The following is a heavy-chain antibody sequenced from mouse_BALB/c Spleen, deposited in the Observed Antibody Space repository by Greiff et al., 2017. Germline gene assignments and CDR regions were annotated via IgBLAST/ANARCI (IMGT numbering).Heavy chain of an antibody. Sequence: EVKLVESGGGLVQPGGSRNLSCAASGFTFSSFGMHWVRQAPEKGLEWVAYISSGSSTIYYADTVKGRFTISRDNPNNTLFLQMTSLRSEDTAMYDCAVFPPEFAYWGEGTLVTVSA. CDR2: ISSGSSTI. J-gene: IGHJ3*01. CDR1: GFTFSSFG. CDR3: AVFPPEFAY. V-gene: IGHV5-17*02.